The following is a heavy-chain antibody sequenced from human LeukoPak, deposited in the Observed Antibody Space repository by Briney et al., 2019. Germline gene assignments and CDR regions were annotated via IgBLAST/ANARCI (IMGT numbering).Heavy chain of an antibody. CDR3: ARSGGCSGTSCYSSYYYGMDV. V-gene: IGHV4-39*07. D-gene: IGHD2-2*01. Sequence: PSETLSLTCTVSGGSISSSDYYWGWIRQPPGTGLEWIGTIFFGGTTYYNPSLKSRVTISVDTSKNQFSLKLSSVTAEDTAVYYCARSGGCSGTSCYSSYYYGMDVWGQGTTVTVSS. CDR1: GGSISSSDYY. CDR2: IFFGGTT. J-gene: IGHJ6*02.